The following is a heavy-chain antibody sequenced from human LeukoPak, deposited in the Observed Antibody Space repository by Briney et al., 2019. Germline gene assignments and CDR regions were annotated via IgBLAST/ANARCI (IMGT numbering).Heavy chain of an antibody. Sequence: PSETLSLTCTVSGGSISSGDYYWSWIRQPPGKGLEWIGYIYYSGSTNYNPSLKSRVTISVDTSKNQFSLKLSSVTAADTAVYYCARDLYYYDSSGYYYKWFDPWGQGTLVTVSS. V-gene: IGHV4-61*08. D-gene: IGHD3-22*01. CDR3: ARDLYYYDSSGYYYKWFDP. CDR1: GGSISSGDYY. CDR2: IYYSGST. J-gene: IGHJ5*02.